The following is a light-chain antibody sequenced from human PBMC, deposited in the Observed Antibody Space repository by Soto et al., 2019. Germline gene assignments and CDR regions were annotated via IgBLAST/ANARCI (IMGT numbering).Light chain of an antibody. Sequence: SALTQSPGTLCPSQRDGATLSCGASQRVSNNCLAWYQQRPGEAPRLLIYGASNRATGIPDRFCGSGSGTDFTLTIRILEREDFAAYNCQQYGSSGTFGQGTKVDIK. CDR3: QQYGSSGT. CDR2: GAS. V-gene: IGKV3-20*01. J-gene: IGKJ1*01. CDR1: QRVSNNC.